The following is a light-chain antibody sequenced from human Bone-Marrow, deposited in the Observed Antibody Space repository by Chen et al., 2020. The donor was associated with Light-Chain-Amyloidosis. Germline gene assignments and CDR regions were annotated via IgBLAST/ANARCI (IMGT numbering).Light chain of an antibody. J-gene: IGLJ2*01. Sequence: SYELTQPPSVSVSPGQTARITCSGDDLPTKYAYWYQQQPGQAPVLVIHRDTERPSGISERFSGSSSGTTATLTISGVQAEDEADYHCQSADSSGTYEVIFGGGNKLTVL. CDR1: DLPTKY. CDR3: QSADSSGTYEVI. V-gene: IGLV3-25*03. CDR2: RDT.